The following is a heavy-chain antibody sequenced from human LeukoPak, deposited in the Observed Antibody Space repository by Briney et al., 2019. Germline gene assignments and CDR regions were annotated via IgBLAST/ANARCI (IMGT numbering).Heavy chain of an antibody. CDR1: GFTFSRYS. Sequence: GGSLRLSCAASGFTFSRYSMNWVRQAPGKGLDWVAFVRDDGSSQKYAATVKGRFTTSRDSSKNTLYLQMNNLRPEDTAVYYCTKGQLWASGRAFDIWGQGTMVTVSS. V-gene: IGHV3-30*02. CDR2: VRDDGSSQ. CDR3: TKGQLWASGRAFDI. J-gene: IGHJ3*02. D-gene: IGHD3-16*01.